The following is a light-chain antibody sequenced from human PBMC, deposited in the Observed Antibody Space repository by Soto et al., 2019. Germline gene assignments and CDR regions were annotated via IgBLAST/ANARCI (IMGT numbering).Light chain of an antibody. J-gene: IGLJ1*01. CDR3: QSSDGSLSGYV. CDR1: SSNIGAGYD. V-gene: IGLV1-40*01. CDR2: GNS. Sequence: QSALTQPPSVSGAPGQRVTISCTGSSSNIGAGYDVHWYQQLPGTAPKLLIYGNSNRPSGVPDRFSGSKSGTSASLAITGLQAEDEADYYCQSSDGSLSGYVFGTGTKLTVL.